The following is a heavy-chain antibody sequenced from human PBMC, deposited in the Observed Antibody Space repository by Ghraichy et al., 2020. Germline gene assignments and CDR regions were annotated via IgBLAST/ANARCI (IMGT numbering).Heavy chain of an antibody. D-gene: IGHD2-2*01. V-gene: IGHV4-59*01. CDR2: IYYSGST. CDR3: AGALVVVPALPVDV. CDR1: GGSISSYY. Sequence: SETLSLTCTVSGGSISSYYWSWIRQPPGKGLEWIGYIYYSGSTNYNPSLKSRVTISVDTSKNQFSLKLSSVTAADTAVYYCAGALVVVPALPVDVWGQGTTVTVSS. J-gene: IGHJ6*02.